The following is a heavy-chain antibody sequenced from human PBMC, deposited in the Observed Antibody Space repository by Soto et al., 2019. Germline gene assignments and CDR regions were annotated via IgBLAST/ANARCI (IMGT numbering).Heavy chain of an antibody. D-gene: IGHD6-13*01. J-gene: IGHJ6*02. CDR1: GDSVSSNSAA. V-gene: IGHV6-1*01. Sequence: QVQLQQSGPGLVKPSQTLSLTCAISGDSVSSNSAAWNWIRQSPSRGLEWLGRTYYRSKWYNDYAVSVKSRITTTPDTSKNQFSLQLNSVTPEDTAVYYCARSSSSWYVYYYYYGMDVWGQGTTVTVSS. CDR2: TYYRSKWYN. CDR3: ARSSSSWYVYYYYYGMDV.